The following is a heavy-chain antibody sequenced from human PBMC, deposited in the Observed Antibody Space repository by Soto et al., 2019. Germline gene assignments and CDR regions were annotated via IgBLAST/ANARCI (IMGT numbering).Heavy chain of an antibody. CDR3: ARMILPAVSPPDY. D-gene: IGHD2-15*01. J-gene: IGHJ4*02. CDR1: GFPFSSYA. CDR2: ISGSGGST. V-gene: IGHV3-23*01. Sequence: GGSLRLSCAASGFPFSSYAMSWLRQAPGKGLEWVSGISGSGGSTSVADSVKGRFTISRDNAKNTLYLQMNSLRAEDTAVYYCARMILPAVSPPDYWGQGTLVTVSS.